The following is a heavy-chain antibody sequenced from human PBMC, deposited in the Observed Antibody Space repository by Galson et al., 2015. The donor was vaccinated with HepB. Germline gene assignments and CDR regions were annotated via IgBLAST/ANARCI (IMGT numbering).Heavy chain of an antibody. J-gene: IGHJ6*02. Sequence: SVRLSCAASGFTFSSYWIHWVRQAPGEGLVWVSRINTDGSRTSYADSVKGRFTISRDNAENTVYLQMINLRAEDTAVYYCARRVMDYYGMDVWGQGTMVTVSS. CDR2: INTDGSRT. CDR1: GFTFSSYW. V-gene: IGHV3-74*01. D-gene: IGHD3-16*01. CDR3: ARRVMDYYGMDV.